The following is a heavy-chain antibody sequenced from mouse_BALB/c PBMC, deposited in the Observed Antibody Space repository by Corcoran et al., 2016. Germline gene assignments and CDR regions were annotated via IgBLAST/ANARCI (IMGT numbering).Heavy chain of an antibody. Sequence: DVQLQESGPGLVKPSQSLSLTCSVTGYSITIGYYWNWIRQFPGNKLEWMGYITYDGSNNYNPSLKNRISITRYTSKNQFFLKLNSVTTQDTATYYCARERRFAYWGQGTLVTVSA. V-gene: IGHV3-6*02. CDR3: ARERRFAY. CDR2: ITYDGSN. J-gene: IGHJ3*01. CDR1: GYSITIGYY.